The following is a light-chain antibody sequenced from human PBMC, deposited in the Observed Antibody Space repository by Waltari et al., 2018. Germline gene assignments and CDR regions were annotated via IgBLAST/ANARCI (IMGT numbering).Light chain of an antibody. CDR3: QEYYTIPPWA. Sequence: DIVMTQSPDSLAMSLGERATINCRSSRSILSSANHKNYLGWYQKKPGQPPKLLFYWASTRQSGVPDRFSASGSGTDFSLTISSLQAEDVAVYYCQEYYTIPPWAFGQGTKVEIK. CDR2: WAS. CDR1: RSILSSANHKNY. V-gene: IGKV4-1*01. J-gene: IGKJ1*01.